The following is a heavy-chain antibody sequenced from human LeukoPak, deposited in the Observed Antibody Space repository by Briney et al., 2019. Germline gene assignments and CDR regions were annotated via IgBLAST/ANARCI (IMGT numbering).Heavy chain of an antibody. Sequence: ASVKVSCKASGYTFTGYYMHWVRQAPGQGLEWMGGINPNSGDTKYAQKFQGRVTMTRDTSVSTAYMELTRLRSDDSAVFYCIRGPGHYFDYWGQGTVVTVPS. CDR2: INPNSGDT. CDR1: GYTFTGYY. CDR3: IRGPGHYFDY. V-gene: IGHV1-2*02. D-gene: IGHD3-10*01. J-gene: IGHJ4*02.